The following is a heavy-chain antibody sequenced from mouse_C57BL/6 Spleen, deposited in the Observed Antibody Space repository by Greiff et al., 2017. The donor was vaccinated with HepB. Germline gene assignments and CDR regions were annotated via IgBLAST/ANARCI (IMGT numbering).Heavy chain of an antibody. D-gene: IGHD1-1*01. CDR3: ARRGSSFYAMDY. V-gene: IGHV1-19*01. CDR1: GYTFTDYY. Sequence: EVQLQQSGPVLVKPGASVKMSCKASGYTFTDYYMNWVKQSHGKSLEWIGVINPYNGGTSYNQKLKGKATLTVDKSSSTAYMELNSLTSEDSAVYYCARRGSSFYAMDYWGQGTSVTVSS. CDR2: INPYNGGT. J-gene: IGHJ4*01.